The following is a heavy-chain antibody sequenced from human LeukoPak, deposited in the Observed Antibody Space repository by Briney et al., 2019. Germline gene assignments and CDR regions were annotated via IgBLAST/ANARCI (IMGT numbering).Heavy chain of an antibody. CDR3: ARDTMIVVVRHAFDI. Sequence: GASVKVSCKASGYTXTGYYMHWVRQAPGQGLEWMGWISAYNGNTNYAQNLQGRVTMTTDTSTRTAYMELRSLRSDDTAVYYCARDTMIVVVRHAFDIWGQGTMVTVSS. CDR2: ISAYNGNT. D-gene: IGHD3-22*01. J-gene: IGHJ3*02. V-gene: IGHV1-18*04. CDR1: GYTXTGYY.